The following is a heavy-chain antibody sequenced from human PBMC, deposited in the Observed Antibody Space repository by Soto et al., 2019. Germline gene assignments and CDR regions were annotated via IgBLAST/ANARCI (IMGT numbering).Heavy chain of an antibody. CDR2: ISPDGSEK. CDR3: SRSLNS. Sequence: PGGSLRLSCAASGFTFSSFWMDWVRQPPGKGLEWVANISPDGSEKHYVDSVKGRFTISRDNARNSLYLQMRSLTAVDSALYYCSRSLNSWGQGTLVTVSS. CDR1: GFTFSSFW. J-gene: IGHJ5*02. V-gene: IGHV3-7*01.